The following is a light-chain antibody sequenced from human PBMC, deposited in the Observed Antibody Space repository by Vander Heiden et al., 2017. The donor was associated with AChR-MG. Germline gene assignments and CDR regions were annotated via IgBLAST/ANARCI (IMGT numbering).Light chain of an antibody. V-gene: IGKV3-15*01. CDR3: QQYNDWPIT. J-gene: IGKJ5*01. Sequence: EIVMTQSPATLSVSPGERATLSCRASQSLSNNLAWYQQKPGQAPRLLISGASTRATGIPARFSGSGSGTEFTLTISSLQSEDFAVYYCQQYNDWPITFGRGTRLEIK. CDR1: QSLSNN. CDR2: GAS.